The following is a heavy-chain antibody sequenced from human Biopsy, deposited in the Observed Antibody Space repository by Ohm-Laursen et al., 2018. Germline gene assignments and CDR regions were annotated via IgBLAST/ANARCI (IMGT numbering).Heavy chain of an antibody. D-gene: IGHD3/OR15-3a*01. V-gene: IGHV4-59*08. CDR1: GGSINNFY. J-gene: IGHJ4*02. Sequence: SETLSLTCIVSGGSINNFYWTWIRQTPGERLEWIGYRFHSGSPMYNPSLKSRVTISVDTSKSQFSLTLTSVTAADTAVYYCVRLNRRGNIIFFDYWGRGTLVTVSS. CDR3: VRLNRRGNIIFFDY. CDR2: RFHSGSP.